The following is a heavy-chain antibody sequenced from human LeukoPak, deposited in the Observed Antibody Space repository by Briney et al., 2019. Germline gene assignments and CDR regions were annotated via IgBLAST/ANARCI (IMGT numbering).Heavy chain of an antibody. Sequence: SVKVSCKASGGTFSSYAISWVRQAPGQGLEWMGGIIPIFGTANYAQKFQGRVTITADESTGTAYMELSSLRSEDTAVYYCAREKRNYYDSSGVSDIWGQGTMVTVSS. CDR2: IIPIFGTA. J-gene: IGHJ3*02. D-gene: IGHD3-22*01. V-gene: IGHV1-69*13. CDR3: AREKRNYYDSSGVSDI. CDR1: GGTFSSYA.